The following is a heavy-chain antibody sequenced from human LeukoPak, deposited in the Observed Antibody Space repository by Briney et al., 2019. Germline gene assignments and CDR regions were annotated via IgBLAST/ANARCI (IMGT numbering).Heavy chain of an antibody. Sequence: PGGSLRLSCAASGFTFSSHGMHWVRQAPGKGLEWVAVIWFDGTNKYYADSVKGRFTISRDNSKNTLYLQMTSLRADDTAVYYCARDRVLRCFDCWGQGALVTVSS. D-gene: IGHD3-16*01. CDR2: IWFDGTNK. J-gene: IGHJ4*02. CDR3: ARDRVLRCFDC. CDR1: GFTFSSHG. V-gene: IGHV3-33*01.